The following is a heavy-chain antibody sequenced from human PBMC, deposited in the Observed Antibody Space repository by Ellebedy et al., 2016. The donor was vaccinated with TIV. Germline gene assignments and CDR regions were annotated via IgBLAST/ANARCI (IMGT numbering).Heavy chain of an antibody. CDR2: INSDGSST. CDR3: ARDLPLTGTTDYYGMDV. CDR1: GFTFSSYW. Sequence: GESLKISXAASGFTFSSYWMHWVRQAPGKGLVWVSRINSDGSSTSYADSVKGRFTISRDNAKNTLYLQMNSLRAEDTAVYYCARDLPLTGTTDYYGMDVWGQGTTVTVSS. V-gene: IGHV3-74*01. D-gene: IGHD1-7*01. J-gene: IGHJ6*02.